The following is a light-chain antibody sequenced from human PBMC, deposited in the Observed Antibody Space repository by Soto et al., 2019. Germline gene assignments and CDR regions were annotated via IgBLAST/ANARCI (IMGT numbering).Light chain of an antibody. J-gene: IGKJ5*01. Sequence: DIVMTQSPGALSVSPGERATLSCRASQSVGTNLAWYQQRPGQAPRLLVYGASTRASGIPPRFSDSGSGTDFTLTISSLQSEDFAVYYCQQLNYWPRITFGQGTRLENK. CDR1: QSVGTN. CDR2: GAS. CDR3: QQLNYWPRIT. V-gene: IGKV3-15*01.